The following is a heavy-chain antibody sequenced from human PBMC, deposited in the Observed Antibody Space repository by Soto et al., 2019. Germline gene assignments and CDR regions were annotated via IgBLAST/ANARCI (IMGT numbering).Heavy chain of an antibody. CDR1: GRSMNNNY. Sequence: SETLSLTCTVSGRSMNNNYWSWIRQPPGKGLEWIGWIHYGGHSSYNPSLMSRVSISVDTSKNQFSLKVTSVTAADTAVYYCGRHLFSDVWGQGTTVTVSS. D-gene: IGHD2-21*01. CDR2: IHYGGHS. CDR3: GRHLFSDV. V-gene: IGHV4-59*08. J-gene: IGHJ6*02.